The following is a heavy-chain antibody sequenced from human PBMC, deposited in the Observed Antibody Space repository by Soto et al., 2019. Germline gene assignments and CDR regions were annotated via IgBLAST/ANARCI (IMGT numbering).Heavy chain of an antibody. V-gene: IGHV3-21*01. J-gene: IGHJ3*01. CDR1: GFSFSRFS. CDR3: ARDPQRQWELRTHDSFDL. Sequence: GGSLRLSCTASGFSFSRFSMHWVRQAPGKGLEWVASISTSSAYIDFADSLRGRFTISRDNAKNSLFLQMNSLRVDDTAVYFCARDPQRQWELRTHDSFDLWGQGTSVTVSS. CDR2: ISTSSAYI. D-gene: IGHD1-26*01.